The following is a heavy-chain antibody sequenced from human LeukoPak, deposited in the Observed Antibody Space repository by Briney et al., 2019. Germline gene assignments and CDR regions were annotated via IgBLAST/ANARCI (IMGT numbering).Heavy chain of an antibody. J-gene: IGHJ5*02. CDR2: MNPNSGGT. CDR3: ARILGNTYRFDP. CDR1: GYIFTSYD. V-gene: IGHV1-2*02. Sequence: ASVKVSCKASGYIFTSYDITWVRQAPGQGLEWMGWMNPNSGGTNYAQKFQGRVTITRDTSISTAYMELSRLRSDDTAVYYCARILGNTYRFDPWGQGTLVTVSS. D-gene: IGHD4-23*01.